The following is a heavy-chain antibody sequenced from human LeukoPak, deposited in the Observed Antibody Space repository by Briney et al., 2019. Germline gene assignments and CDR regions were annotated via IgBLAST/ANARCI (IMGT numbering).Heavy chain of an antibody. CDR2: INPNSGGT. CDR1: GYTLTGYY. D-gene: IGHD1-26*01. CDR3: ARDPIVQAGHYYGMDV. J-gene: IGHJ6*02. Sequence: ASVKVSCKASGYTLTGYYMHWVRQAPGQGLEWMGWINPNSGGTNYAQKFHGRVTMTSDTSISTAYMELSGLRSDDTAVYYCARDPIVQAGHYYGMDVWGQGTTVSVSS. V-gene: IGHV1-2*02.